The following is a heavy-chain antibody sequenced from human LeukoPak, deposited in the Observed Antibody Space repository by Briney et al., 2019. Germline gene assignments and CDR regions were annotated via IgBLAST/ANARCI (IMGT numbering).Heavy chain of an antibody. J-gene: IGHJ5*02. D-gene: IGHD4-11*01. CDR1: GFVFSDFY. CDR2: IDGSSSRT. CDR3: ARRGTDYCTPSSCHPNWFAP. V-gene: IGHV3-11*03. Sequence: GGSLRLSCEASGFVFSDFYMSWMRQAPGKGLEWLSYIDGSSSRTNYADSVKGRFTISRDNVKNSLYLQMNSLRAEDTAVYFCARRGTDYCTPSSCHPNWFAPWGQGTQVTVSS.